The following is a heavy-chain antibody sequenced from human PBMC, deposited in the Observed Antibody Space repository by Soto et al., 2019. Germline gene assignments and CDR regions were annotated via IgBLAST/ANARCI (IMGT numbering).Heavy chain of an antibody. CDR2: IITAFGTT. CDR1: GDTFTSYV. J-gene: IGHJ4*02. CDR3: TRSYGYTFGGSLDN. V-gene: IGHV1-69*01. D-gene: IGHD5-18*01. Sequence: QVQLVQSGPEVKKPGSSVKVSCKASGDTFTSYVITWVRRAPGQGLEWLGGIITAFGTTSYAQNFQDRLTITADAAATTDPMELSSLTSDDTAMYYCTRSYGYTFGGSLDNWGQGTLVTVSS.